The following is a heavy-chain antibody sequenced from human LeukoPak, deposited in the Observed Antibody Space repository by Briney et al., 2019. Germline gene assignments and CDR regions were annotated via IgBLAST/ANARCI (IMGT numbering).Heavy chain of an antibody. D-gene: IGHD5-24*01. J-gene: IGHJ4*02. V-gene: IGHV3-23*01. Sequence: GGTLRLSCAVSGFTFSNYGMSWVRQAPGKGLECVSLISGSGKRTYYADSVKGRFTISRDNSKNTLYLQMNSLRAEDTAVYYCARDGVEMATIAYWGQGTLVTVSS. CDR2: ISGSGKRT. CDR1: GFTFSNYG. CDR3: ARDGVEMATIAY.